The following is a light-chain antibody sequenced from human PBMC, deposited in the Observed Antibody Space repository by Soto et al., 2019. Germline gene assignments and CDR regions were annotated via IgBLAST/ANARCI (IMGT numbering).Light chain of an antibody. CDR3: QKDNKAPWT. V-gene: IGKV1-27*01. CDR2: AAS. J-gene: IGKJ1*01. Sequence: DIQISQSQSTLSASVGDRVTITCRASQGIRDYLAWYQQKPGKVPSLLIYAASTLQSGVPSRFSGSGSGTDFTLTISSLQPEDVATYYCQKDNKAPWTFGQGTKVDI. CDR1: QGIRDY.